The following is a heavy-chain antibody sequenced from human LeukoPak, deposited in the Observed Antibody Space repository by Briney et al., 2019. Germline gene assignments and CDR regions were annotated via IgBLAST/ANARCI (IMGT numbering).Heavy chain of an antibody. D-gene: IGHD2-21*02. CDR2: IKSKSVGGTT. CDR3: TTCGGDCYLNY. J-gene: IGHJ4*02. V-gene: IGHV3-15*07. Sequence: PGGSLRLSCAASGFTFSNAWMNWVRQAPGKGLEWVGRIKSKSVGGTTDYAAPVKGRFTISRDDSKNTLYLQMNSLKKEDTAVYYCTTCGGDCYLNYWGQGALVTVSP. CDR1: GFTFSNAW.